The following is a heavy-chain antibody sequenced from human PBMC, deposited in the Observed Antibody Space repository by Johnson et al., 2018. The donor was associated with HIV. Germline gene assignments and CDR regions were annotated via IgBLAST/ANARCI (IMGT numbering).Heavy chain of an antibody. J-gene: IGHJ3*02. CDR2: ISYDGSNK. CDR3: AVLCSGCADAFDI. V-gene: IGHV3-30*03. CDR1: GFTFSSYG. D-gene: IGHD2-15*01. Sequence: QVQLVESGGGLVQPGGSLRLSCAASGFTFSSYGMHWVRQAPGKGLEWAAVISYDGSNKDYADSVKGRFTISRDNSKNTLYLQMNSLRAEDTAVYYCAVLCSGCADAFDIWGQGTMVTVSS.